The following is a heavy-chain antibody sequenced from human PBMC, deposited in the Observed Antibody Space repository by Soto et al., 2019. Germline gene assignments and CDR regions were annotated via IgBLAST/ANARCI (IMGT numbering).Heavy chain of an antibody. V-gene: IGHV1-69*01. CDR2: IITFFGTA. Sequence: VQLMQSGAEVKQPGSSVKVSCKASGGTFSSHSINWVRQAPGQGLEWMGGIITFFGTANYAQNFQGRVTITADQSTSTAYMELNSLRSDDTAVYYCAREVGYGDFSAALLDWGQGTLVTVSS. CDR1: GGTFSSHS. D-gene: IGHD4-17*01. J-gene: IGHJ4*02. CDR3: AREVGYGDFSAALLD.